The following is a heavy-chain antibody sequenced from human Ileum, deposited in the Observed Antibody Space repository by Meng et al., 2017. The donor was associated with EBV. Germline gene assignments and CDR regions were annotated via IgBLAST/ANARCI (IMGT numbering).Heavy chain of an antibody. CDR1: GGSISRSDW. D-gene: IGHD3-22*01. J-gene: IGHJ4*02. CDR3: ASSDYYRSDY. V-gene: IGHV4-4*02. CDR2: TSHSGST. Sequence: QVQLQGSGTGLVQSSETLSLTFAVCGGSISRSDWWSWVRQPPGKGLEWIGETSHSGSTNYSPSLKSRVTISLDKSKNQLSLKLNSVTAADTAVYYCASSDYYRSDYWGQGTLVTVSS.